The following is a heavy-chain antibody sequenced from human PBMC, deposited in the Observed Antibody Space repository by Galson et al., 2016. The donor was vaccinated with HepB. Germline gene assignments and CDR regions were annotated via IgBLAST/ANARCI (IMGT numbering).Heavy chain of an antibody. D-gene: IGHD5-12*01. CDR3: AKDLNARGCRYWDY. J-gene: IGHJ4*01. Sequence: SLRLSCAASGFTFSSYVMHWVRQAPGKGLEWVALIWNDGSNKYYADPVKGRFAISRDNSKNTLYLQMNSLRAEDTAVYYCAKDLNARGCRYWDYWGHGTRVTVSS. V-gene: IGHV3-33*06. CDR1: GFTFSSYV. CDR2: IWNDGSNK.